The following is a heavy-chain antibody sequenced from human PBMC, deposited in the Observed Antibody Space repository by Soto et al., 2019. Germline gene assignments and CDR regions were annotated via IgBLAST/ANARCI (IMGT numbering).Heavy chain of an antibody. Sequence: PGGSLRLSCAASGFTFSSYAMSWVRQAPGKGLEWVSAISGSGGSTYYADSVKGRFTISRDNSKNTLYLQMNSLRAEDTAVYYCAKGGVRGNCIQLWPWGQRPLFTVCS. V-gene: IGHV3-23*01. CDR2: ISGSGGST. CDR1: GFTFSSYA. CDR3: AKGGVRGNCIQLWP. J-gene: IGHJ5*02. D-gene: IGHD5-18*01.